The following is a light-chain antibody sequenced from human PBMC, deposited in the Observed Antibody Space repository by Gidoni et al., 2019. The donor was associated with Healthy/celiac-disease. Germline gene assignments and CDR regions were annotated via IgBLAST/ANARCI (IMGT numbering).Light chain of an antibody. J-gene: IGKJ5*01. CDR2: DAS. V-gene: IGKV3D-11*01. Sequence: IVLTQSPATLSLSPGERATLSCRASQGVSSYLAWYQQKPGQAPRLLIYDASNRATGIPARFSGSGPGTDFTLTISSLEPEDFAVYYCQQRSNWRGTFGQGTRLEIK. CDR1: QGVSSY. CDR3: QQRSNWRGT.